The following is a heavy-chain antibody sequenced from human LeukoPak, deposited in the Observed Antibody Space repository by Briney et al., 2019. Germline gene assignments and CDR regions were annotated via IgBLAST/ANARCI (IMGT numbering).Heavy chain of an antibody. V-gene: IGHV3-23*01. D-gene: IGHD6-25*01. CDR1: GFTFSSYA. Sequence: GGSLRLSCAASGFTFSSYAMHWVRHAPGKGLEWVSASNGYDTYYADSVKGRFTISKDNSKNTLYLQMNSLRAEDSAIYYCAKGSSNGRPYYFDFWGPGSLVTVSS. J-gene: IGHJ4*02. CDR3: AKGSSNGRPYYFDF. CDR2: SNGYDT.